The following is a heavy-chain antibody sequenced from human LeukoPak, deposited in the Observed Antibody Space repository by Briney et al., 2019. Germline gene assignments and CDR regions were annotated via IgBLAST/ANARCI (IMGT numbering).Heavy chain of an antibody. Sequence: SETLSLTCTVSGGSITKNTYYWGWIRQPPGKGLEWIGSIYYSGSTYYNPSLESRVSISVDTSKNHFSLTLSSVTAADTAVYYCARHAGRGDCSTTSCYERSPINFVNWFDPWGQGTLVTVSS. CDR2: IYYSGST. CDR1: GGSITKNTYY. CDR3: ARHAGRGDCSTTSCYERSPINFVNWFDP. D-gene: IGHD2-2*01. J-gene: IGHJ5*02. V-gene: IGHV4-39*01.